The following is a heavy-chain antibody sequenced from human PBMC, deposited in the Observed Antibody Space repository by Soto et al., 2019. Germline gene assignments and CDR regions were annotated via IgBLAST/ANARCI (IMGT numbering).Heavy chain of an antibody. CDR2: ISGGGGGT. J-gene: IGHJ4*02. Sequence: VGSLRLSCVVSGLTFRSYAMSWVRQAPGKGLEWVSGISGGGGGTYYADSVKGRFTISRDPSTTTLFLDMYSLGAEDTAIYYCAKGRKPDHDDGLCAFDSWGQGVLVTVSS. CDR1: GLTFRSYA. D-gene: IGHD3-3*01. V-gene: IGHV3-23*01. CDR3: AKGRKPDHDDGLCAFDS.